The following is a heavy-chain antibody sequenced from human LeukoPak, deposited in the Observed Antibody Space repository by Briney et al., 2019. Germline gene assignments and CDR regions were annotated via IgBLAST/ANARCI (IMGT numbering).Heavy chain of an antibody. CDR3: ARDLGVVPPEDYDYFDY. D-gene: IGHD2-2*01. V-gene: IGHV3-74*01. CDR1: GFTFSSYA. CDR2: INTDGSST. J-gene: IGHJ4*02. Sequence: PGGSLRLSCAASGFTFSSYAMSWVRQAPGKGLVWVSRINTDGSSTNYADSVRGRFTISRDNAKNTLYLQMNSLRAEDTAIHYCARDLGVVPPEDYDYFDYWGQGTLVTVSS.